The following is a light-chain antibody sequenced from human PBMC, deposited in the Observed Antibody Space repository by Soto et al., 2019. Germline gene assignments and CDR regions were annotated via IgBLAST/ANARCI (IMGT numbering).Light chain of an antibody. V-gene: IGKV1-5*01. J-gene: IGKJ1*01. CDR2: DAS. CDR3: QHYSSYSRT. Sequence: DIQLTQSPSTLCAYVGDRVNITCRASQSIGHWLAWYQQRPGKAPDLLISDASTLATGVPSRFSGSGSGTEFTLTISSLQTDDSATYYCQHYSSYSRTFGQGTKVDIK. CDR1: QSIGHW.